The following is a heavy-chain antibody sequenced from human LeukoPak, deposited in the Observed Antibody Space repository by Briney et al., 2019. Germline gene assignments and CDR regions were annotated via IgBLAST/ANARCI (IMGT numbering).Heavy chain of an antibody. Sequence: GGSLRLSCAASGFTFSSYGMHWVRLAPGKGLEWVTVISYDGSNKYYADSVKGRFTISRDNSKNTLYLQMNSLRAEDTAVYYCARRPIKYYYYGMDVWGQGTTVTVSS. CDR1: GFTFSSYG. V-gene: IGHV3-30*03. J-gene: IGHJ6*02. CDR3: ARRPIKYYYYGMDV. CDR2: ISYDGSNK.